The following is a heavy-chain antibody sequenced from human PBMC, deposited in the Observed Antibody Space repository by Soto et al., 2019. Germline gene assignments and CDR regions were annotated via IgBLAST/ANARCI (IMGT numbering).Heavy chain of an antibody. V-gene: IGHV4-59*01. CDR1: GGSISSYY. J-gene: IGHJ3*02. CDR3: ARVYWGSPRGAFDI. Sequence: SETLSLTCTVSGGSISSYYWSWIRQPPGKGLEWIGYIYYSGSTNYNPSLKSRVTISVDTSKNQFSLKLSSVTAADTAVYYCARVYWGSPRGAFDIWGQGTMVTVSS. CDR2: IYYSGST. D-gene: IGHD7-27*01.